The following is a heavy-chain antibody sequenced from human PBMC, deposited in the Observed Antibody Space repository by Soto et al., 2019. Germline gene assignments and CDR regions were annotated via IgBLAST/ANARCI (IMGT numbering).Heavy chain of an antibody. CDR3: AKCAIEWLMTSFDH. J-gene: IGHJ4*02. CDR1: GFTFSNYA. V-gene: IGHV3-23*01. Sequence: EVQLLESGGGLVQPGGSLRLSCAASGFTFSNYAMTWVRQAPGRGLEWVAAITGSGGKTYSANSVKGRFTVSRDNSKNTRYLQMNTLRAEDTAVYYCAKCAIEWLMTSFDHWGQGSLVAVSS. CDR2: ITGSGGKT. D-gene: IGHD5-12*01.